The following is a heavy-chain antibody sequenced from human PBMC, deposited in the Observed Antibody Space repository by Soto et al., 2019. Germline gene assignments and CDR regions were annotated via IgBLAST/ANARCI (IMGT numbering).Heavy chain of an antibody. CDR1: GFTFSSYS. D-gene: IGHD1-26*01. V-gene: IGHV3-21*04. J-gene: IGHJ5*02. CDR2: ISSSSSYI. Sequence: PGGSLRLSCAASGFTFSSYSMNWVRQAPGKGLEWVSSISSSSSYIYYADSVKGRFTISRDNAKNSLYLELNNLSAEDTAVYHCAKNQGVELVPLATVDWFDPWGQGSVVTVSS. CDR3: AKNQGVELVPLATVDWFDP.